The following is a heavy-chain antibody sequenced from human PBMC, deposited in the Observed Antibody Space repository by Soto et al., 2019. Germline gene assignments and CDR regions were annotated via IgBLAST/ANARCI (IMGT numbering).Heavy chain of an antibody. CDR3: AREVNFYGLDV. J-gene: IGHJ6*02. V-gene: IGHV1-46*01. Sequence: GASVKVSCKASGYTFTSYYMHWVRQAPGQGLEWMGIINPSGGNTGYAQKFQGRVTMTRNTSISTAYMELSSLRAEDTAVYYCAREVNFYGLDVWGQGTTVTVSS. CDR1: GYTFTSYY. CDR2: INPSGGNT.